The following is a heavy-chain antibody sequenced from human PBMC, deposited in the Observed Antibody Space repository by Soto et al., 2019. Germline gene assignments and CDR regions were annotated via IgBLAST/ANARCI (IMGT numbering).Heavy chain of an antibody. CDR3: AADVKGVAGDFDH. V-gene: IGHV1-58*01. CDR2: IVVASGYS. J-gene: IGHJ4*02. Sequence: LVQSGPDVKKPGTSVKVSCKTSGFTFGSSAVQWVRQVRGQRLEWIGWIVVASGYSNVAQKFQDRISLTRDLSTNTAFMELSSLTSEDSAMYYCAADVKGVAGDFDHWGKGTLVSVSS. CDR1: GFTFGSSA. D-gene: IGHD6-19*01.